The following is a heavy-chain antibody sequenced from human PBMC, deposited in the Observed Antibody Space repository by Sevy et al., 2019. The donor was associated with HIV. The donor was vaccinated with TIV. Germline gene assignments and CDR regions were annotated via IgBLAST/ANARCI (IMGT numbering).Heavy chain of an antibody. D-gene: IGHD2-15*01. V-gene: IGHV4-38-2*01. CDR1: GYSISSGYY. J-gene: IGHJ6*03. CDR3: ARGVGPNQYYYYMDV. CDR2: IYNSGST. Sequence: SETLSLTCAVSGYSISSGYYWGWIRQPPGKGLEWIGSIYNSGSTYYNPSLKSRVTISVDTSKNQFSLKLSSVTAADTAVYYCARGVGPNQYYYYMDVWGKGTTVTVSS.